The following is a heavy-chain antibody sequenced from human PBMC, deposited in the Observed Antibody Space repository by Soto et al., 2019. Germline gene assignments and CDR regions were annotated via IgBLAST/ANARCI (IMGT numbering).Heavy chain of an antibody. CDR2: IYNSGST. CDR1: GGSISSGGYY. Sequence: QVQLQESGPGLVKPSQTLSLTCTVSGGSISSGGYYWSWIRQHPGKGLEWIGYIYNSGSTSYNPSLKSRITMSVDTSKNQFSLKLSSVTAADTAVYYCARGHRLLWFGGGMDVWGQGTTVTVSS. CDR3: ARGHRLLWFGGGMDV. D-gene: IGHD3-10*01. V-gene: IGHV4-31*03. J-gene: IGHJ6*02.